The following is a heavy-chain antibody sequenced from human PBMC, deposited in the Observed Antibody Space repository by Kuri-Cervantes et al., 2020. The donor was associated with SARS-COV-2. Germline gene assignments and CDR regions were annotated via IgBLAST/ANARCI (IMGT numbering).Heavy chain of an antibody. D-gene: IGHD3-22*01. V-gene: IGHV3-7*01. Sequence: GESLKISCAASGFTFSSYWMSWVRQAPGKGLEWVANIKQDGSEKYYVDSVKGRFTISRDNSKNTLYLQMNSLRAEDTAVYYCARGDNYYDSSGHDYWGQGTLVTVSS. CDR3: ARGDNYYDSSGHDY. CDR2: IKQDGSEK. J-gene: IGHJ4*02. CDR1: GFTFSSYW.